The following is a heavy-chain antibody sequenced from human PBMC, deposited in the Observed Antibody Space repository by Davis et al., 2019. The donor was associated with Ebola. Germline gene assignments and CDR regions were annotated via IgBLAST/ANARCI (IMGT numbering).Heavy chain of an antibody. V-gene: IGHV1-2*06. CDR2: INPNSGGT. CDR1: GYTFTGYY. CDR3: ARGKWFDP. J-gene: IGHJ5*02. Sequence: ASVKVSCKTSGYTFTGYYMHWVRQAPGQGLERMGRINPNSGGTNYAQKFQGRVTLTADKATNTAYMELSGLRFDDTAVYYCARGKWFDPWGQGTLVSVTS.